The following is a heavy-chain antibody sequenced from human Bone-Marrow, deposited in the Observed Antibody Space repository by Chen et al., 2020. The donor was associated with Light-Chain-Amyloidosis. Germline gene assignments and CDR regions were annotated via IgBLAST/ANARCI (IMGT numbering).Heavy chain of an antibody. Sequence: EVQLVESGGGLVQPGGSLRLSCVASGFSFSNYEMNWVRQAPGQGLEWVSYISTTGTTIYYADFARGRFTISRDNAKKSLYLQMNSLRAEDTAVYYCARDRWVARHFPGAVDIWGQGTVVTVSS. CDR2: ISTTGTTI. J-gene: IGHJ3*02. D-gene: IGHD2-15*01. V-gene: IGHV3-48*03. CDR1: GFSFSNYE. CDR3: ARDRWVARHFPGAVDI.